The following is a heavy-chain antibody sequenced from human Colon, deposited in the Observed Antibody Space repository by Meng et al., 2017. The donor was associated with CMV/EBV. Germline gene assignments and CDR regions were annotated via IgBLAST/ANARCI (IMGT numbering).Heavy chain of an antibody. D-gene: IGHD2-2*01. CDR1: GFTFSIYE. CDR3: ARFNMAVVPGTEYYGMDV. CDR2: ISSSDNTT. J-gene: IGHJ6*02. V-gene: IGHV3-48*03. Sequence: GASLKISCAASGFTFSIYEMHWVRQAPGKGLEWISYISSSDNTTSYADSVTGRFTISRDNAKHSLYLQMNSLRAEDTAVYYCARFNMAVVPGTEYYGMDVWGQGTTVTVSS.